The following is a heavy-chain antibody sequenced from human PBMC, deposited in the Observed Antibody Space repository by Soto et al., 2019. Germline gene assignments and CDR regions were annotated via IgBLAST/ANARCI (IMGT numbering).Heavy chain of an antibody. Sequence: QVQLVQSGPEVKKPGASVKVSCKTSGYTFINYGISWVRQAPGQGLEWMGWINPDNGNTNFAQRLQGRVTMTADRSTRTAYMELRSLRFDDTAMYYCARVGGAVVTAEYWGQGTLVTVSS. CDR1: GYTFINYG. J-gene: IGHJ4*02. D-gene: IGHD1-26*01. CDR3: ARVGGAVVTAEY. CDR2: INPDNGNT. V-gene: IGHV1-18*01.